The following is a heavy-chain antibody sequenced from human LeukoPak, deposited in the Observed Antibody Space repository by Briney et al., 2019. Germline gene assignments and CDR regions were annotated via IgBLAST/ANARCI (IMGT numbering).Heavy chain of an antibody. CDR1: GFTFGDYA. CDR3: TRGSVYCSSISCKNDY. CDR2: IRSKAYGGTT. D-gene: IGHD2-2*01. V-gene: IGHV3-49*04. Sequence: GRSLRLSCTASGFTFGDYAMSWVRQAPGKGLEWVGFIRSKAYGGTTEYAASVKGRFTISRDDSKSIAYLQMNSLITEDTAVYYCTRGSVYCSSISCKNDYWGQGTLVTVSS. J-gene: IGHJ4*02.